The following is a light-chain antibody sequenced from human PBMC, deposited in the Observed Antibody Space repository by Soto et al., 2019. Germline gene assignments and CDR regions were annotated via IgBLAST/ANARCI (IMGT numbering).Light chain of an antibody. CDR2: WAS. Sequence: EIVLTQSPATLSLSPGERATLSCKASQSVNTYLAWYQQRPRQPPKLLIYWASTRESGVPDRFSGSGSGTDFTLTISSLQAEDVAVYYCQQYYTAQLTFGPGTKVDIK. CDR3: QQYYTAQLT. V-gene: IGKV4-1*01. J-gene: IGKJ3*01. CDR1: QSVNTY.